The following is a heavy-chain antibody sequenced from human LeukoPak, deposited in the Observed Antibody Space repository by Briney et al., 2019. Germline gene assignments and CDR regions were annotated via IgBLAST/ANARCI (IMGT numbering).Heavy chain of an antibody. Sequence: GGSLRLSCAASGFTFSSYAMSWVRQAPGKGLEWVSAISGSGGGTYYADSVKGRFTISRDNSKNTLYLQMNSLGAEDTAVYYCAKGPTYYYGSGSYYNPNWFDPWGQGTLVTVSS. J-gene: IGHJ5*02. CDR3: AKGPTYYYGSGSYYNPNWFDP. CDR1: GFTFSSYA. CDR2: ISGSGGGT. V-gene: IGHV3-23*01. D-gene: IGHD3-10*01.